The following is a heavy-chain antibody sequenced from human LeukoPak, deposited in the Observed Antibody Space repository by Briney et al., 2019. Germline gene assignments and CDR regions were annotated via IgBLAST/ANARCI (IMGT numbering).Heavy chain of an antibody. CDR2: IYYSGST. J-gene: IGHJ4*02. D-gene: IGHD6-19*01. CDR3: ARFEFVMAGMGYYFDY. CDR1: GGSISGYY. V-gene: IGHV4-39*01. Sequence: SETLSLTCTVSGGSISGYYWSWIRQPPGKGLEWIGSIYYSGSTYYNPSLKSRVTISVDTSKNQFSLKLSSVTAADTAVYYCARFEFVMAGMGYYFDYWGQGTLVTVSS.